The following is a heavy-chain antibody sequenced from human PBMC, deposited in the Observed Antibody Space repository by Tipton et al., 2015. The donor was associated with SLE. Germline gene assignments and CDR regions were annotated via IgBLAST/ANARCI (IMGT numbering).Heavy chain of an antibody. CDR2: ISWNSGNI. CDR3: AKDGGRWELLGWFDP. D-gene: IGHD1-26*01. J-gene: IGHJ5*02. CDR1: GFTFDDYA. V-gene: IGHV3-9*01. Sequence: SLRLSCAASGFTFDDYAMHWVRQAPGKGLEWVSGISWNSGNIGYADSVKGRVTISRDNAKNSLFLQMNSLRAEDTALYYCAKDGGRWELLGWFDPWGQGTLVTVSS.